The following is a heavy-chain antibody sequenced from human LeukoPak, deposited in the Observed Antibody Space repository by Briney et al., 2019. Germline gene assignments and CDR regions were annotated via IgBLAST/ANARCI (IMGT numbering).Heavy chain of an antibody. CDR3: ARDPDYYDSRVVDL. CDR1: GFPFSSVG. D-gene: IGHD3-22*01. CDR2: SSDPSHT. J-gene: IGHJ4*02. Sequence: GGSLRLSCVASGFPFSSVGMNWVRQAPGKGLEWVSYSSDPSHTYYADSVRGRFTISRDNAKHSLYLQMDNLRTEDTAMYYCARDPDYYDSRVVDLWGQGTRVTVSS. V-gene: IGHV3-21*01.